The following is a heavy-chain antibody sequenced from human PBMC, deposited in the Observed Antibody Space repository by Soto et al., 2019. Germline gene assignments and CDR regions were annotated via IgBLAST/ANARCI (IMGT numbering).Heavy chain of an antibody. J-gene: IGHJ5*02. CDR1: GFTFSGLY. CDR2: IYYSGST. CDR3: ARVPGP. V-gene: IGHV4-59*12. Sequence: GSLRLSCAASGFTFSGLYMSWIRQPPGKGLEWIGYIYYSGSTYYNPSLKSRVTISVDTSKNQFSLKLSSVTAADTAVYYCARVPGPWGQGTLVTVSS.